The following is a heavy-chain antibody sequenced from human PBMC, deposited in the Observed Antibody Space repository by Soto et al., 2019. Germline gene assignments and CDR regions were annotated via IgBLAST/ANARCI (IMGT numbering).Heavy chain of an antibody. V-gene: IGHV1-69*13. J-gene: IGHJ6*02. CDR3: AKDILEWLFGSGDYYYYGMDA. CDR1: GGTFSTYS. CDR2: IIPMLGKT. Sequence: GASVKVSCKASGGTFSTYSISWVRQAPGQGLEWMGGIIPMLGKTNYAQKFQGRVTITADESTSTAYMDLSSLRSDDTAVYYCAKDILEWLFGSGDYYYYGMDAWGQGTTVTVSS. D-gene: IGHD3-3*01.